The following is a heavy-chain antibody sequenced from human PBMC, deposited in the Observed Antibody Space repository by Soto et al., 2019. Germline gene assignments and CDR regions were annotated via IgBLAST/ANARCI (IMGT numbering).Heavy chain of an antibody. CDR3: ERGVEGYSSSSSAFDI. Sequence: SETLSLTCAVYGWSFSVYYWSWIRQPPGKGLEWIGEINHSGSTNYNPSLKSRVTISVDTSKNQFSLKLSSVTAADTAVYYCERGVEGYSSSSSAFDIWGQGTMV. CDR2: INHSGST. J-gene: IGHJ3*02. V-gene: IGHV4-34*01. CDR1: GWSFSVYY. D-gene: IGHD6-6*01.